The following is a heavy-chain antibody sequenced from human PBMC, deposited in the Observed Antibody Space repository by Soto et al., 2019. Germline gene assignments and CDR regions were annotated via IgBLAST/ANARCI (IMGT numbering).Heavy chain of an antibody. CDR2: IYHSGST. J-gene: IGHJ1*01. Sequence: QLQLQESGSGLVKPSQTLSLTCAVSGGSISSGGYSWSWIRQPPGKGLEWIGYIYHSGSTYYNPSLQILVTIYVDSAKNQFSMKLRSVNAEDTAVYYCSSTYFDSSGSALRDWGQGTLVTVSS. D-gene: IGHD3-22*01. CDR3: SSTYFDSSGSALRD. V-gene: IGHV4-30-2*01. CDR1: GGSISSGGYS.